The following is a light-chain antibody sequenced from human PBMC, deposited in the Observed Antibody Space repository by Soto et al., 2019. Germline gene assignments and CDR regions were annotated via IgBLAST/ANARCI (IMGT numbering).Light chain of an antibody. V-gene: IGKV3-20*01. Sequence: EIVLTQSPGTLSLSPGERATLSCRASQSFNSIYLAWYQQKPGQAPRLLIYGASRRATGIPDRFSGSGSGTGCTLTISRLEPEDFAVYYCHQYDSWTFGQGTKVDIK. J-gene: IGKJ1*01. CDR3: HQYDSWT. CDR1: QSFNSIY. CDR2: GAS.